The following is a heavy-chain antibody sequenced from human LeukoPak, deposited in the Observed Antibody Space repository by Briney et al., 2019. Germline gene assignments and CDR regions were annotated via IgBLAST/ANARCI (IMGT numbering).Heavy chain of an antibody. J-gene: IGHJ4*02. Sequence: SETLSLTCAVYGGSFRGYYWSWIRQPPGKGLKCIGEINHSGSTNYNPSLKRRVTVSVDTSKNQFSLKLSSVTAADTAVYYCARTTESTLYPFDYWGQGTLVTVSS. D-gene: IGHD3-3*01. CDR2: INHSGST. CDR3: ARTTESTLYPFDY. CDR1: GGSFRGYY. V-gene: IGHV4-34*01.